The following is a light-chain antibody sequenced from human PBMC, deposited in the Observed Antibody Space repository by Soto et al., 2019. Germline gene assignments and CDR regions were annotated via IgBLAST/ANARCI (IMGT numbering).Light chain of an antibody. V-gene: IGKV3-20*01. CDR2: GAS. CDR1: LSVTSSY. CDR3: QQSGTSPA. J-gene: IGKJ4*01. Sequence: EIVLTQSPGTLSLSPGERATLTCRASLSVTSSYLAWYQQKPGQAPRLLIYGASRRATGIPDRFSGSGSGTDFTLTISRLEPEDFAVYYCQQSGTSPAFGGGTKVEIK.